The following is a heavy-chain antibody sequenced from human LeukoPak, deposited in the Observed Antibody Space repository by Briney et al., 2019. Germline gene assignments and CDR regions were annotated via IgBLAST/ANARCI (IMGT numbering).Heavy chain of an antibody. D-gene: IGHD6-19*01. J-gene: IGHJ3*02. Sequence: GGSLRLSCAASGFTFSDYYMSWVRQAPGKGLEWVSYISSSGSTIYHADSVKGRFTISRDNAKNSLYLQMNSLRAEDTAVYYCATYSSGTDAFDIWGQGTMVTVSS. CDR3: ATYSSGTDAFDI. CDR1: GFTFSDYY. V-gene: IGHV3-11*01. CDR2: ISSSGSTI.